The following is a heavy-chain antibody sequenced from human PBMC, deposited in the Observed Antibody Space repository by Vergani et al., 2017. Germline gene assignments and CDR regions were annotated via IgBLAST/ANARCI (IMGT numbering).Heavy chain of an antibody. D-gene: IGHD1-26*01. CDR1: GYTFTSYY. J-gene: IGHJ5*01. CDR2: ISPKTGDT. V-gene: IGHV1-2*02. Sequence: QVQLVQSGAEVKKPGASVKVSCKASGYTFTSYYMHWVRQAPGQGLEWMGWISPKTGDTDYLQRFQDRVTMTRDASTKTVYLKMTRLTSDDTAIYYCAHSWNFGRRDWFDSWGPGTLVTVSS. CDR3: AHSWNFGRRDWFDS.